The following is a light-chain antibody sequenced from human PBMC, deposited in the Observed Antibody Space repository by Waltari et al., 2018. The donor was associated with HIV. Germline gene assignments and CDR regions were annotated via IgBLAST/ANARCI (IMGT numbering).Light chain of an antibody. J-gene: IGKJ1*01. Sequence: DIQITPSPSSLSASLGDRVTITCRASQSIIDYLNWYQEKPGKAPKLLIYSASNFQGGVPSRFSGSGSGTDFTLTISTLQPEDVATYYCQQTYSRPPTFGQGTRVEIK. CDR1: QSIIDY. CDR3: QQTYSRPPT. CDR2: SAS. V-gene: IGKV1-39*01.